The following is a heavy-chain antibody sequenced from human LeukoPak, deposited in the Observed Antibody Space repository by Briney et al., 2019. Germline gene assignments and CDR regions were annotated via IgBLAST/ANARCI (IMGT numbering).Heavy chain of an antibody. D-gene: IGHD1-26*01. CDR2: INTKSGMT. Sequence: ASVKVSCKASGYTFTRYDINWVRQATGQGLEWMGWINTKSGMTGHAQKFQGRITITKDTSISSVYMELSSLRAEDTAVYYCARTSGSPSLDAFDIWGQGTMVAVSS. CDR3: ARTSGSPSLDAFDI. CDR1: GYTFTRYD. V-gene: IGHV1-8*03. J-gene: IGHJ3*02.